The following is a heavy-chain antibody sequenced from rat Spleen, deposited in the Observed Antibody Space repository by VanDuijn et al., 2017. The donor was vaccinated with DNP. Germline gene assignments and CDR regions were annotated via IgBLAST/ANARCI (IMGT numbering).Heavy chain of an antibody. D-gene: IGHD1-3*01. Sequence: EVQLVESGGGLVQPGRSLKLSCAASGFTFSDYYMAWVRQAPTKGLEWVASITTSGGSTSYRDSVKGRFTISRDNAKNTQYLQMDSLRSEDTATYYCARQGIFYNYAMDAWGQGSSVTVSS. CDR2: ITTSGGST. CDR3: ARQGIFYNYAMDA. J-gene: IGHJ4*01. V-gene: IGHV5S13*01. CDR1: GFTFSDYY.